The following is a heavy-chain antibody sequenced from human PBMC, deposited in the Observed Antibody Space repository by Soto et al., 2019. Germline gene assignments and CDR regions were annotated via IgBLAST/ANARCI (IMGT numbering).Heavy chain of an antibody. J-gene: IGHJ3*01. V-gene: IGHV4-30-2*01. CDR1: GVSITSGPYS. Sequence: QLQLQESGSGLVRPSQTLSLTCAVSGVSITSGPYSWGWIRQPPGKGLEWIGYIYYSGTTYFNPSIKSRVTISVDTSKSQVSLRLTSATAADTAMYYCTKAYFYDGSGYPDAFDVWGQGTMVTVSA. D-gene: IGHD3-22*01. CDR3: TKAYFYDGSGYPDAFDV. CDR2: IYYSGTT.